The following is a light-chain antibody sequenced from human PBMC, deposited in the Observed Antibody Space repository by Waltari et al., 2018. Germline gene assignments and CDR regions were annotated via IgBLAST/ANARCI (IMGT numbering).Light chain of an antibody. CDR1: SSNIGAGYD. CDR3: QSFDSSLTGSDVV. Sequence: SVLTQPPSVSGAPGQRVTISCTGSSSNIGAGYDVHWSQQLPGTAPNLLSYANTKRPSGVPDRFSGSKSGTSASLAISGLQAEDEADYYCQSFDSSLTGSDVVFGGGTKLTVL. V-gene: IGLV1-40*01. CDR2: ANT. J-gene: IGLJ2*01.